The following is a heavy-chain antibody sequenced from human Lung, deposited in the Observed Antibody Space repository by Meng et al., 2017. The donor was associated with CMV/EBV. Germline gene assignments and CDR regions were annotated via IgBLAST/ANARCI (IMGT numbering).Heavy chain of an antibody. CDR2: VNPNMGNT. Sequence: ASVKVSXKASGYTFTSHDINWVRQAPGQGLEWMGWVNPNMGNTGYAQKFQGRVTISTNTATSTAYMELSNLRSDDTAVYYCTRSFPRRTERPKHWFDPWGQGTXVTVSS. CDR3: TRSFPRRTERPKHWFDP. CDR1: GYTFTSHD. J-gene: IGHJ5*02. D-gene: IGHD6-25*01. V-gene: IGHV1-8*03.